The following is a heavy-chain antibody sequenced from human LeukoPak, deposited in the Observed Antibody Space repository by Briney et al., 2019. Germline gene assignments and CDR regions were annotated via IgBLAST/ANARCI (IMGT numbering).Heavy chain of an antibody. Sequence: ASVKVSCKVSGYTLTELSMHWVRQAPGKGLEWMGGFDPEDGETIYAQKFQGRVTMTEDTSTDTAYMELSSLRFEDTAVYYCASPTGGAVAGPFDYWGQGTLVTVSS. CDR3: ASPTGGAVAGPFDY. CDR2: FDPEDGET. J-gene: IGHJ4*02. V-gene: IGHV1-24*01. D-gene: IGHD6-19*01. CDR1: GYTLTELS.